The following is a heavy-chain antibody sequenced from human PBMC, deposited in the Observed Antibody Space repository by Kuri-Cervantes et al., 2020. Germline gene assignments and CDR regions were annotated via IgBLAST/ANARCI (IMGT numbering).Heavy chain of an antibody. CDR3: AKDLASKLRYFDFLLSVPVDY. D-gene: IGHD3-9*01. CDR2: ISYDGNNK. J-gene: IGHJ4*02. V-gene: IGHV3-30*18. Sequence: GESLKISCAASGFTFSSYGMHWVRQAPGKGLEWMAVISYDGNNKYYADSVKGRFTISRDNSKNTLYLQMNSLRAEDTAVYYCAKDLASKLRYFDFLLSVPVDYWGQGTLVTVSS. CDR1: GFTFSSYG.